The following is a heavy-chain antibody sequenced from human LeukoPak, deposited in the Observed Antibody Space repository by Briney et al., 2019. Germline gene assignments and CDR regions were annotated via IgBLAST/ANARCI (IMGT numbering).Heavy chain of an antibody. Sequence: PGGSLRLSCAASGFTFSSYAMSWVRQAPGKGLEYVSVISGSGGSTHYRDSVKGRFTISRDNSKNTLYLQMNSLRVEDTAVCYCAKDGTTTITFDYWGQGTLVTVSS. CDR2: ISGSGGST. V-gene: IGHV3-23*01. CDR3: AKDGTTTITFDY. D-gene: IGHD1-1*01. CDR1: GFTFSSYA. J-gene: IGHJ4*02.